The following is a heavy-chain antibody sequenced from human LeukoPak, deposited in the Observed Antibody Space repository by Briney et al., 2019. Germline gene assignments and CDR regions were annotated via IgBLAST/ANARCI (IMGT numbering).Heavy chain of an antibody. J-gene: IGHJ4*02. Sequence: PSQTLSLTCAVSGGSISSGGYSWSWIRQPPGKGLEWIGYIYHNGNTYYSPSLKSRVTISVDRSKNQLSLKLSSVTAADTAMYYCASGGYSYGFDYWGQGTLVTVSS. CDR2: IYHNGNT. CDR3: ASGGYSYGFDY. D-gene: IGHD5-18*01. CDR1: GGSISSGGYS. V-gene: IGHV4-30-2*01.